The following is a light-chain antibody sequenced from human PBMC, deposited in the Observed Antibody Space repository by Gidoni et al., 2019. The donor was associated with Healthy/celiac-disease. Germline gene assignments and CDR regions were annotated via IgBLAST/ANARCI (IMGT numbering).Light chain of an antibody. CDR1: QSISSW. Sequence: IKMTQSPSTLSASVGDRVTITCRASQSISSWLAWYQQKPGKAPKLLIYKASSLESGVPSRFSGSGSGTEFTLTISSLQPDDSATYYCQQYNSYPWTFGQGTKVEIK. CDR3: QQYNSYPWT. V-gene: IGKV1-5*03. CDR2: KAS. J-gene: IGKJ1*01.